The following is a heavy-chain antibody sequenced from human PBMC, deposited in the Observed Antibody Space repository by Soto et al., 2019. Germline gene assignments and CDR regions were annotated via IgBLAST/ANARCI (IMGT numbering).Heavy chain of an antibody. CDR1: GASISTNNW. Sequence: SETLSLTCAVCGASISTNNWWSWVRQPPGKGLEWIGEVYHSGSTNCNPSLKSRVTISIDKSKNQFSLRLTSMTAADTAVYYCAVPGAGDFDYWSQGTLVTVSS. CDR2: VYHSGST. V-gene: IGHV4-4*02. D-gene: IGHD6-13*01. J-gene: IGHJ4*02. CDR3: AVPGAGDFDY.